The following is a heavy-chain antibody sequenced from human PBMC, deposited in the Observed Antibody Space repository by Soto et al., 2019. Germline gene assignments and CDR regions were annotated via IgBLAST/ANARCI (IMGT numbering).Heavy chain of an antibody. CDR3: ARSYSSGTYGMDV. D-gene: IGHD3-10*01. J-gene: IGHJ6*02. V-gene: IGHV5-51*01. Sequence: PGEALKISCKSSGYNFRAYWIGWVLQMPGRGLEWMGIIFPGDSDTRYSPSFQGQVTISADKSISAVYLQWRSLKASDTATYFCARSYSSGTYGMDVWGQGTTVTVSS. CDR1: GYNFRAYW. CDR2: IFPGDSDT.